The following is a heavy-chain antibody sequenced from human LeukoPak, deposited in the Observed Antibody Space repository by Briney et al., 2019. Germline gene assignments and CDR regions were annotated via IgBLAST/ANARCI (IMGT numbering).Heavy chain of an antibody. V-gene: IGHV4-39*07. J-gene: IGHJ4*02. CDR2: IIESGST. Sequence: SESLSLTCTVSGGSISSSSYYWGWIRQPPGKGLEWIGSIIESGSTNYNPSLKSRITISVDTSKNQFCLKLSSVTAADTAVYYCARGLAVGIVVVVAAAVFDYWGQGTLGTVSS. CDR3: ARGLAVGIVVVVAAAVFDY. CDR1: GGSISSSSYY. D-gene: IGHD2-15*01.